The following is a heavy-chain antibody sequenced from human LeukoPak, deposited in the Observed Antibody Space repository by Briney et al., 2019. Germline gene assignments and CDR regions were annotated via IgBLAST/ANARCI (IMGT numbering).Heavy chain of an antibody. CDR1: GVTVSSNY. CDR3: ARLPCSSSWSTCDS. Sequence: PGGSLRLSCAASGVTVSSNYMSRVRRAPGKGLEWVSVIYSGGSTYYADSVMGRFTISRDNSKNTLYLQMNSLRAEDTAVYYCARLPCSSSWSTCDSWGQGTLVTVSS. CDR2: IYSGGST. V-gene: IGHV3-53*01. J-gene: IGHJ4*02. D-gene: IGHD6-13*01.